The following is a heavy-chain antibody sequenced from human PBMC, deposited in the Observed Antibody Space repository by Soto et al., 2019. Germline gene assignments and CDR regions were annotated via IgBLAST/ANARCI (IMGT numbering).Heavy chain of an antibody. CDR2: ITGSGGKT. J-gene: IGHJ4*02. Sequence: EVQLLESGGGLIQPGGSLRLYCAASGFTFSDYAMTWVRQAPGKGLEGVSVITGSGGKTFYANYVKGRFSISRDNSKNTVYLEINSLRAEDTAVYYCAKGILSDYYGSGTYDYWGQGTLVTVSS. V-gene: IGHV3-23*01. CDR1: GFTFSDYA. CDR3: AKGILSDYYGSGTYDY. D-gene: IGHD3-10*01.